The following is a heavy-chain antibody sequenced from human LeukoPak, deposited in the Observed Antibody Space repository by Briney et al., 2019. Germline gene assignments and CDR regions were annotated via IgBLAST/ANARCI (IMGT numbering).Heavy chain of an antibody. CDR3: AKDKGYSSSRYYFDY. CDR1: GFSFDDYA. V-gene: IGHV3-9*03. D-gene: IGHD6-13*01. J-gene: IGHJ4*02. Sequence: GRSLRLSCAASGFSFDDYAMHWVRQAPGKGLEWVSGISWNSGSIGYADSVKGRFTIPRDNAKNSLYLQMNSLRAEDMALYYCAKDKGYSSSRYYFDYWGQGTLVTVSS. CDR2: ISWNSGSI.